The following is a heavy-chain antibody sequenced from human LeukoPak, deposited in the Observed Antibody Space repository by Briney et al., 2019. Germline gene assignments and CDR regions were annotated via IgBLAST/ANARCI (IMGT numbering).Heavy chain of an antibody. CDR2: IYTSGNT. CDR3: ATSYYDYDRWDY. V-gene: IGHV4-4*07. Sequence: PSETLSLTCTVSGGSISSYYWSWIRQPAGKGLEWIGRIYTSGNTNYNPSLKSRVTMSVDTSKNQFSLKVNSVTSADTAIYYCATSYYDYDRWDYWDQGALVTVSS. J-gene: IGHJ4*02. CDR1: GGSISSYY. D-gene: IGHD3-16*01.